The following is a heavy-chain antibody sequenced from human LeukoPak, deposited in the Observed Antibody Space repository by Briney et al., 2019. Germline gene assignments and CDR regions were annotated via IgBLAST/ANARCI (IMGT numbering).Heavy chain of an antibody. Sequence: GGSLRLSCAASGFTFSGNWMHWVRQAPGKGLVWVSRLDSDASITNYADSVKGRFTISRDNAKNSLYLQMNSLRAEDTALYYCARVDSDCSGGACYTGLFDYWGQGTLVTVSS. CDR3: ARVDSDCSGGACYTGLFDY. J-gene: IGHJ4*02. D-gene: IGHD2-15*01. CDR2: LDSDASIT. CDR1: GFTFSGNW. V-gene: IGHV3-74*01.